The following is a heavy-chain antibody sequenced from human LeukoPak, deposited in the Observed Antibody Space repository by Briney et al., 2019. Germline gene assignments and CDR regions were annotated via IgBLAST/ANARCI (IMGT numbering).Heavy chain of an antibody. V-gene: IGHV3-30*02. CDR3: AKGGRGYSYGYLFDY. J-gene: IGHJ4*02. D-gene: IGHD5-18*01. CDR2: IRYDGSNK. CDR1: GFTFSSYG. Sequence: PGGSLRLSCAASGFTFSSYGMHWVRQAPGKGLEWVAFIRYDGSNKYYADSVRGRFTISRDNSKNTLYLQMNSLRAEDTAVYYCAKGGRGYSYGYLFDYWGQGTLVTVSS.